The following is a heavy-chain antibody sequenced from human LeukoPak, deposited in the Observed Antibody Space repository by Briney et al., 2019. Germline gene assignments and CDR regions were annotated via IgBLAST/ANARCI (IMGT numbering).Heavy chain of an antibody. D-gene: IGHD3-16*01. CDR3: ARSMITFGGAIDY. J-gene: IGHJ4*02. Sequence: PGGSLRLSCAASGFTFSHYSVNWVRQAPGKWLEWVSYISSSSVTIYYADSVKGRFTFSRDNAGNSLYLQMNSLRVEDTAVYYCARSMITFGGAIDYWGQGTQVTVSS. V-gene: IGHV3-48*01. CDR1: GFTFSHYS. CDR2: ISSSSVTI.